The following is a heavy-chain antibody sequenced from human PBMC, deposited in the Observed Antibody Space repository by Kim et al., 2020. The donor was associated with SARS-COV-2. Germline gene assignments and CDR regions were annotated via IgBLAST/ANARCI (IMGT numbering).Heavy chain of an antibody. V-gene: IGHV4-59*01. J-gene: IGHJ4*02. CDR2: IYYSGST. CDR1: GGSISSYY. D-gene: IGHD3-10*01. CDR3: ARVKLEGGLYYFDY. Sequence: SETLSLTCTVSGGSISSYYWSWIRQPPGKGLEWIGYIYYSGSTNYNPSLKSRVTISVDTSKNQFSLKLSSVTAADTAVYYCARVKLEGGLYYFDYWGQGTLVTVSS.